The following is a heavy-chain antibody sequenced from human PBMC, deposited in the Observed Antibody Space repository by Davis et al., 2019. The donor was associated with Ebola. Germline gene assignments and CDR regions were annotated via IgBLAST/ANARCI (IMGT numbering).Heavy chain of an antibody. J-gene: IGHJ4*02. Sequence: GESLKISCAASGFTFSSYGMHWVRQAPGKGLEWVAVIWYDGSNKYYADSVKGRFTISRDNSKNTLYLQMNSLRAEDTAVYYCAKEPNWGFGGFGYWGQGTLVTVSS. CDR1: GFTFSSYG. D-gene: IGHD7-27*01. CDR3: AKEPNWGFGGFGY. V-gene: IGHV3-33*06. CDR2: IWYDGSNK.